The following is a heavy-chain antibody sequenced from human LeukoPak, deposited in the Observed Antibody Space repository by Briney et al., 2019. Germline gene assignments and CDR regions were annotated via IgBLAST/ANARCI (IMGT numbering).Heavy chain of an antibody. V-gene: IGHV3-30*03. CDR3: ARVASPPPKWSSSEYTDYYYYYMDV. D-gene: IGHD2-15*01. Sequence: PGRSLRLPCAASGFTFSSYGMHWVRQAPGKGLEGGTVISYEGRKQNKVKSVKGRFTISRDNYKNTLYLQMNSLRAEDTAVYYCARVASPPPKWSSSEYTDYYYYYMDVWGKGTTVTISS. CDR2: ISYEGRKQ. CDR1: GFTFSSYG. J-gene: IGHJ6*03.